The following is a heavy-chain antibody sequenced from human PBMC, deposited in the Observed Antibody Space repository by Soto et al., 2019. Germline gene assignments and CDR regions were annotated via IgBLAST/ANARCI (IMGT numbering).Heavy chain of an antibody. J-gene: IGHJ4*02. V-gene: IGHV4-59*08. CDR1: GGSISSYY. D-gene: IGHD4-17*01. CDR3: ASYGVDDYGDYFDY. Sequence: SETLSLTCTVSGGSISSYYWSWIRQPPGKGLEWIGYIYYSGSTNYNPSLKSRVTISVDTSKNQFSLKLSSVTAADTAVYYCASYGVDDYGDYFDYWGQGTLVTVSS. CDR2: IYYSGST.